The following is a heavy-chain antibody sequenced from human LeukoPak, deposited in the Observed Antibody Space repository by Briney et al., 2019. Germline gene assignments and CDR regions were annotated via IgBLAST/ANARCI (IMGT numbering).Heavy chain of an antibody. V-gene: IGHV3-48*02. D-gene: IGHD1-26*01. Sequence: PGGSLRLSCAASGFTVTNYNMNWVRQARGKGLEWVSFISESGTAIYYAEFVKGRFTISRDIARNSVYLQMNSLRDEDTAMYYCARGPLGWSDYWGQGLLVTVSS. CDR2: ISESGTAI. J-gene: IGHJ4*02. CDR1: GFTVTNYN. CDR3: ARGPLGWSDY.